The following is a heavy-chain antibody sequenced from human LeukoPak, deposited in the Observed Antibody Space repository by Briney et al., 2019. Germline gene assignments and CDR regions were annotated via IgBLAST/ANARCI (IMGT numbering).Heavy chain of an antibody. V-gene: IGHV1-24*01. CDR3: ATSLTRYFDWPIDY. CDR2: FDPEDGET. D-gene: IGHD3-9*01. J-gene: IGHJ4*02. Sequence: ASVKVSCKVSGYTLTELSMHWVRQAPGKGLEWMGGFDPEDGETIYAQKFQGRVTMTEDTSTDTAYMELSSLRSEDTAVYYCATSLTRYFDWPIDYWGQGTLVTVSS. CDR1: GYTLTELS.